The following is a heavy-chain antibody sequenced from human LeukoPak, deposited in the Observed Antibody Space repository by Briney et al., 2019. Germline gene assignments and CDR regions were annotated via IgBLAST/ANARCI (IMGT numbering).Heavy chain of an antibody. J-gene: IGHJ5*02. CDR3: AVYYDFWSGYYTEQRFDP. D-gene: IGHD3-3*01. Sequence: GASVKVSCKASGYTFTGYYMHWVRQAPGQGLEWMGWINPNSGGTNYAQKFQGRVTMTRDTSISTAYMELSRLRSDDTAVYYCAVYYDFWSGYYTEQRFDPWGQGTLVTVSS. V-gene: IGHV1-2*02. CDR1: GYTFTGYY. CDR2: INPNSGGT.